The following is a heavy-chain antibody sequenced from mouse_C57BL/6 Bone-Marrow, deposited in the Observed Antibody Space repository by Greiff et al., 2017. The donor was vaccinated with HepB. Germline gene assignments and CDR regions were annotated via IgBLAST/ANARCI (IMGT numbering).Heavy chain of an antibody. J-gene: IGHJ3*01. Sequence: VKLQESGAELVRPGASVTLSCKASGYTFTDYEMHWVKQTPVHGLEWIGAIDPETGGTAYNQKFKGKAILTADKSSSTAYMELRSLTSEDSAVYYCTKGDGYAWFAYWGQGTLVTVSA. CDR3: TKGDGYAWFAY. CDR1: GYTFTDYE. V-gene: IGHV1-15*01. CDR2: IDPETGGT. D-gene: IGHD2-2*01.